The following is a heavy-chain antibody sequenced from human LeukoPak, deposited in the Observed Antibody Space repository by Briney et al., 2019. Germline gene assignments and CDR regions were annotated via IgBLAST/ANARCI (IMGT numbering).Heavy chain of an antibody. CDR1: GFSFSNSY. CDR3: AKTPVTTKTRYFDY. CDR2: ISGSGSDI. Sequence: PGESLRLSCVVSGFSFSNSYMTWIRQTPGKGLESLAYISGSGSDIYYADSVKGRFTISRDNSKNTVYLQMNGLRAEDTAVYYCAKTPVTTKTRYFDYWGQGTLVTVSS. V-gene: IGHV3-11*01. D-gene: IGHD4-11*01. J-gene: IGHJ4*02.